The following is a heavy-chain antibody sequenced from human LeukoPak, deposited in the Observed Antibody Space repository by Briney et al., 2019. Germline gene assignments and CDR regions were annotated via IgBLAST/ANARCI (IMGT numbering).Heavy chain of an antibody. D-gene: IGHD2-2*01. CDR1: GYIFTNYG. CDR2: IIAYNGDT. CDR3: ARVVVVVPAAPETYYFES. Sequence: ASGKVSCKASGYIFTNYGISWVRQAPGQGLEWMGWIIAYNGDTKYPQRFQGRLTMTTDTTTSTAGMELRSLRSDDTAVYYCARVVVVVPAAPETYYFESWGQGTLVTVSS. V-gene: IGHV1-18*01. J-gene: IGHJ4*02.